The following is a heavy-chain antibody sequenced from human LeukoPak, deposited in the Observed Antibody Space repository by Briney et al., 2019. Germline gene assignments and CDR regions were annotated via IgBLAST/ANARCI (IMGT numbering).Heavy chain of an antibody. Sequence: SETLSLTCTVSGGSISNYYWSWIRQPPGKGLEWVGYIYYSGSTNYNPSLKSRVTISVDTSKNQFSLKLNSVTAADTAVYYCARVPVAAHYYMDVWGKGTTVTISS. CDR1: GGSISNYY. V-gene: IGHV4-59*01. J-gene: IGHJ6*03. CDR3: ARVPVAAHYYMDV. CDR2: IYYSGST. D-gene: IGHD6-19*01.